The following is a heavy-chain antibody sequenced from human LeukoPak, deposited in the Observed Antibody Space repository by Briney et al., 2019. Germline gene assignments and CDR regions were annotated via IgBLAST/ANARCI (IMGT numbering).Heavy chain of an antibody. V-gene: IGHV1-8*01. CDR2: MTPSNGNA. J-gene: IGHJ4*02. CDR3: TRGDY. Sequence: ASVKVSCKASGYTFSNFDINWVRQASGQGLEWVGWMTPSNGNAGYAQKLRGRVTLTRDTSISTAYMELSSLKSEDTAIYYCTRGDYWGQGTTVTVSS. CDR1: GYTFSNFD.